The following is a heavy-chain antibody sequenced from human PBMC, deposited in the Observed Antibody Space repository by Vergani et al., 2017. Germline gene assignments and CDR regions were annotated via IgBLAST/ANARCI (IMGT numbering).Heavy chain of an antibody. D-gene: IGHD2-2*01. J-gene: IGHJ4*02. V-gene: IGHV3-23*01. Sequence: EVQLLESGGGLVQPGGSLRLSCAASGFTFSSYAMSWVRQAPGKGLEWVSAISGSGGSTYYADSVKGRFPISRDNSKNTLYLQMNSLRAEDTAVYYCAKDHPQDIVVVPAASPFDYWGQGTLVTVSS. CDR1: GFTFSSYA. CDR3: AKDHPQDIVVVPAASPFDY. CDR2: ISGSGGST.